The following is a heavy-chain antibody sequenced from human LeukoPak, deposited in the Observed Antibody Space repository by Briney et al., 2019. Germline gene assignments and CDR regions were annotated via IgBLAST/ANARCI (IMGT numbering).Heavy chain of an antibody. D-gene: IGHD5-18*01. J-gene: IGHJ4*02. CDR2: ISASGGST. CDR3: AKDQEWDSGYSHGSDY. Sequence: GSLRLSCAASGFTFNTYAMSWVRQAPGKGLEWVSGISASGGSTYYADSVKGRFTISRDNSKNTLYLQMNSLRAEDTAVYYCAKDQEWDSGYSHGSDYWGQGTLVTVSS. V-gene: IGHV3-23*01. CDR1: GFTFNTYA.